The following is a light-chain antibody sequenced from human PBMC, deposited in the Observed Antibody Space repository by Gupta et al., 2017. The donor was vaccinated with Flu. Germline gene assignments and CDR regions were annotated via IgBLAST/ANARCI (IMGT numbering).Light chain of an antibody. J-gene: IGLJ1*01. V-gene: IGLV2-11*01. CDR1: SSDVGGYNY. Sequence: VTISCTGTSSDVGGYNYVAWYQQHPGKAPKLMIYDVSKRPSGVPDRFSGSKSGNKASLTISGLQAEDEADYYCCSYAGSYTLAVFGTGTKVTVL. CDR2: DVS. CDR3: CSYAGSYTLAV.